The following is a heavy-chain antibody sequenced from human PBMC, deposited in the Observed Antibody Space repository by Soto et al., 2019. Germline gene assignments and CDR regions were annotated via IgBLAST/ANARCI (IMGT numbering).Heavy chain of an antibody. J-gene: IGHJ6*03. D-gene: IGHD3-3*01. CDR3: ARGVTTIFGVVIGAGYYYYMDV. CDR2: IWYDGSNK. Sequence: LEWVAVIWYDGSNKYYADSVKGRFTISRDNSKNTLYLQMNSLRAEDTAVYYCARGVTTIFGVVIGAGYYYYMDVWGKGTTVTVSS. V-gene: IGHV3-33*01.